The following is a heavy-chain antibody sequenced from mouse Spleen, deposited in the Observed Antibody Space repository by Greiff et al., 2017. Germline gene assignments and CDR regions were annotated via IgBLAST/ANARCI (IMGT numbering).Heavy chain of an antibody. CDR3: ALYRYDGTAFDY. CDR2: INPSSGYT. D-gene: IGHD2-14*01. Sequence: VKLMESGAELARPGASVKMSCKASGYTFTSYTMHWVKQRPGQGLEWIGYINPSSGYTKYNQKFKDKATLTADKSSSTAYMQLSSLTSEDSAVYYCALYRYDGTAFDYWGQGTTLTVSS. CDR1: GYTFTSYT. V-gene: IGHV1-4*01. J-gene: IGHJ2*01.